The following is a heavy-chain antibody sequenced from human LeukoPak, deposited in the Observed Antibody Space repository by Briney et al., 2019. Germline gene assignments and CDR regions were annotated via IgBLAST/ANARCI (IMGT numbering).Heavy chain of an antibody. CDR2: ISSSSSYI. V-gene: IGHV3-21*01. D-gene: IGHD5-12*01. J-gene: IGHJ4*02. CDR3: ARDDGYETYYFDY. Sequence: GGSLRLSCAASGFTFSSYSMNWVRQAPGKGLEWVSSISSSSSYIYYADSVKGRFTISRDNAKNSLYLQMNSLRAEDTAVYYCARDDGYETYYFDYWGQGTLVTVSS. CDR1: GFTFSSYS.